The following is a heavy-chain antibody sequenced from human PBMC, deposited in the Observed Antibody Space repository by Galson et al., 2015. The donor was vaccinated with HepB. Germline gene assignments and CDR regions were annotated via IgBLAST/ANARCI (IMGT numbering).Heavy chain of an antibody. Sequence: SVKVSCKVSGYTLTELSMHWVRQAPGQGLERMGGIIPIFGTANYAQKFQGRVTITADESTSTAYMELSSLRSEDTAVYYCATGRGNYYDSSGHTPDIPFDYWGQGTLVTVSS. J-gene: IGHJ4*02. D-gene: IGHD3-22*01. CDR2: IIPIFGTA. V-gene: IGHV1-69*13. CDR1: GYTLTELS. CDR3: ATGRGNYYDSSGHTPDIPFDY.